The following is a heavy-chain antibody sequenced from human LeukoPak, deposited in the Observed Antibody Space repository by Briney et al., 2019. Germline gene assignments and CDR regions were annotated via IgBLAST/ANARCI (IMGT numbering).Heavy chain of an antibody. V-gene: IGHV4-59*01. J-gene: IGHJ6*02. CDR3: ARAGAAAGKTKLDYYHYGMDV. CDR1: GGSISSYY. CDR2: IYYSGST. Sequence: SETLSLTCTVSGGSISSYYWSWIRQPPGKGLEWIGYIYYSGSTNYNPSLKSRVTISVDTSKNQFSLKLSSVTAADTAVYYCARAGAAAGKTKLDYYHYGMDVWGQGTTVTVSS. D-gene: IGHD6-13*01.